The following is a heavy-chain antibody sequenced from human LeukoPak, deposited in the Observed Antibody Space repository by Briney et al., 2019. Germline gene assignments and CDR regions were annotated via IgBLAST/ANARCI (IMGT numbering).Heavy chain of an antibody. CDR3: ARGTGPPVMITFGGVIDYYFDY. Sequence: ASVKVSCKASGYTFTGYYMHWVRQAPGQGLEWMGWINPNSGGTSYAQKFQGWVTMTRDTSISTAYMELSRLRSDDTAVYYCARGTGPPVMITFGGVIDYYFDYWGQGTLVTVSS. V-gene: IGHV1-2*04. J-gene: IGHJ4*02. CDR2: INPNSGGT. CDR1: GYTFTGYY. D-gene: IGHD3-16*02.